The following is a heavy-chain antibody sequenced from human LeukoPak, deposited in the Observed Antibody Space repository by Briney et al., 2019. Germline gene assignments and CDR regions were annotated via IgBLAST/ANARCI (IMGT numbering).Heavy chain of an antibody. D-gene: IGHD5-18*01. Sequence: PGGSQRLSCAASGFTFSSYAMSRVRQAPGKGLEWVANIKQDGSEKNYVDSVKGRFTISRDNAKNSMYLQMNSLRADDTAEYYCARDRGYNAFDIWGQGTMVTVSS. J-gene: IGHJ3*02. CDR2: IKQDGSEK. V-gene: IGHV3-7*01. CDR3: ARDRGYNAFDI. CDR1: GFTFSSYA.